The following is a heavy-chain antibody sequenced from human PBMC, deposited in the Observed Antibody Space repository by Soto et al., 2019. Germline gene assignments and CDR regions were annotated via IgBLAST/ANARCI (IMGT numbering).Heavy chain of an antibody. Sequence: SETLSLTCSVYGGSSRAYHWSWTRQSPGEGLEWIGEFSYSGSLNYNPSLKRRVAVSLDTSTDHFSLTMTSVTAADTGVYFCAGGPRYWSFALWGRGTLVTVSS. CDR2: FSYSGSL. D-gene: IGHD1-20*01. V-gene: IGHV4-34*01. CDR3: AGGPRYWSFAL. CDR1: GGSSRAYH. J-gene: IGHJ2*01.